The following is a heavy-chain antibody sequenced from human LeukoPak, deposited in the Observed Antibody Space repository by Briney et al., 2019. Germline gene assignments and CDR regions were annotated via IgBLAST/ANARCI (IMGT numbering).Heavy chain of an antibody. V-gene: IGHV3-23*01. CDR2: ISGSGTST. D-gene: IGHD3-22*01. J-gene: IGHJ4*02. CDR3: AKEVYSDSSGYFNY. Sequence: GGSLRLSCAASGFTFSSYAMSWVRQAPGKGLEWVSGISGSGTSTYYADSVKGRFTISRDNSKNALYLQMNSLRADETAVYYCAKEVYSDSSGYFNYWGQGTLVTVSS. CDR1: GFTFSSYA.